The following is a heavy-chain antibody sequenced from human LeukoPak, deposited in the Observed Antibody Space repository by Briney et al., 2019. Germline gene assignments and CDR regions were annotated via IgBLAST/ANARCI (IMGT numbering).Heavy chain of an antibody. CDR3: VNLGYSD. V-gene: IGHV3-7*01. J-gene: IGHJ4*02. CDR1: GFSFSAAW. CDR2: IKNDGSDK. D-gene: IGHD5-12*01. Sequence: PSGGSLRLSCEASGFSFSAAWMTWARQAPGKGLEWVATIKNDGSDKYYVDSVKGRFTLSRDNAKNLVYLQMNSLRVEDTAVYYCVNLGYSDGGQGTLVTVSS.